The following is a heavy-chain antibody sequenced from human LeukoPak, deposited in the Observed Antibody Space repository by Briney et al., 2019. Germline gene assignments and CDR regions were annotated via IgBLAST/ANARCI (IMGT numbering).Heavy chain of an antibody. D-gene: IGHD1-26*01. CDR1: GGSISSYY. Sequence: SETLSLTCTVSGGSISSYYWSWIRQPPGKGLEWIGYIYYSGSTNYNPSLKSRVTISVDTSKNQFSLKLSSVTAADTAVYYCASHAVSGGYDYWGQGTLGTVSS. CDR3: ASHAVSGGYDY. J-gene: IGHJ4*02. V-gene: IGHV4-59*01. CDR2: IYYSGST.